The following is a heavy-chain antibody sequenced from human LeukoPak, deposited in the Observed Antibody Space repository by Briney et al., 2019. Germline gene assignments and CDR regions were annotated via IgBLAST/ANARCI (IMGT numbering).Heavy chain of an antibody. V-gene: IGHV3-7*01. J-gene: IGHJ5*02. Sequence: GGSLRLSCAASGFTFRSYWMSWVRQAPGKGLEWVANMKLDGSEEYYVDSAKGRFTISSDNAKNSLYLQMNSLRVDDTAVYYCARWARYCSSGSCYSWFDPWGQGTLVTVSS. D-gene: IGHD2-15*01. CDR2: MKLDGSEE. CDR1: GFTFRSYW. CDR3: ARWARYCSSGSCYSWFDP.